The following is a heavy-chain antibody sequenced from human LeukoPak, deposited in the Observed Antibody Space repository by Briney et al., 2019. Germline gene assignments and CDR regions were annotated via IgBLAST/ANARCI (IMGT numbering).Heavy chain of an antibody. Sequence: ASVTVSCKASGYTFTSYYMHWVRQAPGQGLEWMGIINPSGGSTSYAQKFQGRVTMTRDTSTSTVYMELSSLRSEDTAVYYCARPAVAGHFDYWGQGTLVTVSS. CDR3: ARPAVAGHFDY. CDR2: INPSGGST. J-gene: IGHJ4*02. V-gene: IGHV1-46*01. D-gene: IGHD6-19*01. CDR1: GYTFTSYY.